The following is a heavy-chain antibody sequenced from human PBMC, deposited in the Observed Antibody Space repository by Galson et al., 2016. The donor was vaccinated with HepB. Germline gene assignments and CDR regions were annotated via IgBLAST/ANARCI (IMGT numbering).Heavy chain of an antibody. CDR2: ISYDGSNK. CDR3: ARDRNWGSYRYVDY. CDR1: GFTFSSYA. Sequence: SLRLSCAASGFTFSSYAIHWVRQAPGKWLEWVAVISYDGSNKYYADSVKGRFTISRDNSKNTLYLQMNSLRTKDSAVYYCARDRNWGSYRYVDYWGQGTLVTVSS. D-gene: IGHD3-16*02. V-gene: IGHV3-30*04. J-gene: IGHJ4*02.